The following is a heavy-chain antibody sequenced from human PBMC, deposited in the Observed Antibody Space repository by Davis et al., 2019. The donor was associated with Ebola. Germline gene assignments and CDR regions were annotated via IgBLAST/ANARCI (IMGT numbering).Heavy chain of an antibody. CDR1: GGSISSYY. Sequence: SETLSLTCTVSGGSISSYYWSWIRQPPGKGLEWIGYIYYSGSTNYNPSLKSRVTISVDTSKNQFSLKLSSVTAADTAVYYCARVSTTVTTAWFDPWGQGTLVTVSS. D-gene: IGHD4-17*01. J-gene: IGHJ5*02. CDR3: ARVSTTVTTAWFDP. CDR2: IYYSGST. V-gene: IGHV4-59*01.